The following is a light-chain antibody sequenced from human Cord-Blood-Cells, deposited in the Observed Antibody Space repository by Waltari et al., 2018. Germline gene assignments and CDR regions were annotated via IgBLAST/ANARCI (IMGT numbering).Light chain of an antibody. CDR2: EGS. V-gene: IGLV2-23*01. J-gene: IGLJ3*02. CDR1: SSDVGSYNL. CDR3: CSYAGSSTWV. Sequence: QSALTQPASVSGSPGQSITISCTGISSDVGSYNLVSWYQQHPGKAPKLMIYEGSKRPSGVSNRFSGSNSCNTASLTISGLQAEDEADYYCCSYAGSSTWVFGGGTKLTVL.